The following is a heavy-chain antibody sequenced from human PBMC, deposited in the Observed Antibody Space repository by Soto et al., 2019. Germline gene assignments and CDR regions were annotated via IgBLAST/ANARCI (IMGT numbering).Heavy chain of an antibody. V-gene: IGHV4-59*01. CDR2: IYYSGST. D-gene: IGHD2-2*01. J-gene: IGHJ6*02. Sequence: SETLSLTCTVSGGSISSYYWSWIRQPPGKGLEWIGYIYYSGSTNYNPSLKSRVTISVDTSKNQFSLKLSSVTAADTAVYYCAREDRDRETGLVPAAIDGMDVWGQGTTVTVSS. CDR3: AREDRDRETGLVPAAIDGMDV. CDR1: GGSISSYY.